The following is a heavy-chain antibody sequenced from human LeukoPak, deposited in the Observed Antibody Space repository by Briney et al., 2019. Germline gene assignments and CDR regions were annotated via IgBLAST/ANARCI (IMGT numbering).Heavy chain of an antibody. D-gene: IGHD1-14*01. Sequence: GGSLRLSCVASGFTFSKYTMSWVRQAPGKGLEWVSGIYGGGSGSTFYAESVKGRFTISRDNSKNTLYLQMNSLRDEDTAIYYCAKDFTPDGIWDIDYWGRGTLIAVSS. CDR1: GFTFSKYT. CDR2: IYGGGSGST. V-gene: IGHV3-23*01. CDR3: AKDFTPDGIWDIDY. J-gene: IGHJ4*02.